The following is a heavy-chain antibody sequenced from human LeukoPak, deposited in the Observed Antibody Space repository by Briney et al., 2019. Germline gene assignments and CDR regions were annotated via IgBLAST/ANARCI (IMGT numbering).Heavy chain of an antibody. D-gene: IGHD1-26*01. CDR2: ISYDGSNK. V-gene: IGHV3-30*01. CDR1: GFTFSSYA. Sequence: GGSLRLSCAASGFTFSSYAMHWFRQAPGKGLEWVAVISYDGSNKYYADSVKGRFTISRDNSKNTLYLQMNSLRAEDTAVYYCARGAGPGYYYYYMDVWGKGTTVTVSS. CDR3: ARGAGPGYYYYYMDV. J-gene: IGHJ6*03.